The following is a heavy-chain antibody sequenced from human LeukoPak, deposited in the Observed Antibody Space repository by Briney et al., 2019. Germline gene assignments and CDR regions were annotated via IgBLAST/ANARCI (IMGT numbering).Heavy chain of an antibody. D-gene: IGHD6-25*01. CDR1: GFTFSSYG. Sequence: GGSLRLSCAASGFTFSSYGMRWVRQAPGKGLEWVAVILYDGTNKYYADSVKGRFTISRDNSKNTLYLQMNSLRAEDTAVYYCARDRYSSGLEYFDYWGQGTLVTVSS. J-gene: IGHJ4*02. CDR3: ARDRYSSGLEYFDY. V-gene: IGHV3-33*01. CDR2: ILYDGTNK.